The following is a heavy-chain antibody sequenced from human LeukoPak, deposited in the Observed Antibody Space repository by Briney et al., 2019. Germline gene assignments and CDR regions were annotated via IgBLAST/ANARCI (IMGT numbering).Heavy chain of an antibody. J-gene: IGHJ5*02. CDR3: ARGGYGNWFDP. Sequence: SVKVSCKASGGTFSSYAIRWVRQAPGQGLEWMGRIIPILGIANYAQKFQGRVTITADKSTSTAYMELSSLRSEDTAVYYCARGGYGNWFDPWGQRTLVTVSS. V-gene: IGHV1-69*04. D-gene: IGHD3-22*01. CDR2: IIPILGIA. CDR1: GGTFSSYA.